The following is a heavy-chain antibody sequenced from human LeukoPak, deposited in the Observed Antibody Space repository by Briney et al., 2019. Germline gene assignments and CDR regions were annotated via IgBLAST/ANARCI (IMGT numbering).Heavy chain of an antibody. CDR2: IYYSGST. Sequence: SETLSLTCTVPGGSISSSNCYWDWIRQPPGKGLEWIGSIYYSGSTYYNPSLKSRLTISVDTSKNQFSLKLSSVTAADTAVYFCARLRRDGVHFLDYWGQGTLVTVSS. CDR1: GGSISSSNCY. D-gene: IGHD5-24*01. CDR3: ARLRRDGVHFLDY. V-gene: IGHV4-39*01. J-gene: IGHJ4*02.